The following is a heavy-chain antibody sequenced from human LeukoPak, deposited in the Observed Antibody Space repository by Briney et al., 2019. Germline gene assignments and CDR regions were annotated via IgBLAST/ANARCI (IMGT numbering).Heavy chain of an antibody. J-gene: IGHJ4*02. CDR2: IYPGDSDT. CDR3: ARLPGDYGDPYFDY. Sequence: GESLQISCQGSGYRFTSYWIGWVRQMPGKGLEWMGIIYPGDSDTRYSPSFQGQVTISADKSISTAYLQWSSLKASDTAMYYCARLPGDYGDPYFDYWGQGTLVTVSS. CDR1: GYRFTSYW. D-gene: IGHD4-17*01. V-gene: IGHV5-51*01.